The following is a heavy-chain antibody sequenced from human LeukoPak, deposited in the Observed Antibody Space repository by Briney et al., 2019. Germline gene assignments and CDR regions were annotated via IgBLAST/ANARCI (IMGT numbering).Heavy chain of an antibody. Sequence: GASVKVSCKASGYTFTGYYMHWVRQAPGQGLEWMGWINPNSGGTNYAQKFQGRVTMTRDTSISTAYMELSRLRSDDTAVYYCARGPGTRIVVSNEYFHHWGQGTLVTVSS. CDR2: INPNSGGT. J-gene: IGHJ1*01. CDR1: GYTFTGYY. D-gene: IGHD3-22*01. CDR3: ARGPGTRIVVSNEYFHH. V-gene: IGHV1-2*02.